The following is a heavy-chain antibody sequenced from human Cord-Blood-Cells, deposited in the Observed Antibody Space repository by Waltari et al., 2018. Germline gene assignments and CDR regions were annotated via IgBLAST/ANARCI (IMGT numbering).Heavy chain of an antibody. CDR3: ARGAGQIGYAFDI. V-gene: IGHV4-38-2*01. D-gene: IGHD3-10*01. Sequence: QVQLQESGPGLVKPSETLSLTCAVSGYSISSGYYWGWIRQPPGKGLGWIGSIYHSGGTYYNPSLKSRVTISVDTSKNQFSLKLSSVTAADTVVYYCARGAGQIGYAFDIWGQGTMVTGSS. CDR2: IYHSGGT. J-gene: IGHJ3*02. CDR1: GYSISSGYY.